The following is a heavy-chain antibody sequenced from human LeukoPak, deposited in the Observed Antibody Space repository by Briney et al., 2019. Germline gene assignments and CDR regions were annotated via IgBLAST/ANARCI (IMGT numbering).Heavy chain of an antibody. J-gene: IGHJ4*02. CDR1: GFTFTNYA. CDR3: ARDRGSVMVMAY. D-gene: IGHD3-16*01. V-gene: IGHV3-30*03. CDR2: ISYDGSDK. Sequence: GGSLRLSCAASGFTFTNYAMHWVRQAPGKGLEWVTVISYDGSDKYYADSVKDRFTVSRDNSKNTLYLQMRSLRAEDTAVYYCARDRGSVMVMAYWGQGTLVTVSS.